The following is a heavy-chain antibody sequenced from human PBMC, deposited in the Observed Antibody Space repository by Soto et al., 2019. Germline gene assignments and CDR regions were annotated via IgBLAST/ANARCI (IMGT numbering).Heavy chain of an antibody. V-gene: IGHV4-59*08. CDR3: ARQRYRGVPAPNFDY. D-gene: IGHD3-10*01. CDR2: IYYSGST. CDR1: GGSISSYC. J-gene: IGHJ4*02. Sequence: QVQLQESGPGLVKPSETLSLTCTVSGGSISSYCWSWIRQPPGKGLEWIGYIYYSGSTNYNPSLKSRVTISVDTSKNQFSLKLSSVTAADTAVYYCARQRYRGVPAPNFDYWGQGTLVTVSS.